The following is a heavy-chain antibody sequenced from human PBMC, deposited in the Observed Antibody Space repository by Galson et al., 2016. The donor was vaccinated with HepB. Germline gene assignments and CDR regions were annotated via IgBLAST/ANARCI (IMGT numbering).Heavy chain of an antibody. D-gene: IGHD2-15*01. V-gene: IGHV5-51*01. CDR3: GLSTEYCSGGTCLSWMGSIDS. Sequence: QSGAEVKKPGDSLKISCETSGYSFTSYYIGWVRQMPGKGLEWLGIIYPGDSDTTYSPSFEGQVTISVDKSIKTAYLHWRSLKASDTAIYYCGLSTEYCSGGTCLSWMGSIDSWGQGTLVTVSS. CDR1: GYSFTSYY. J-gene: IGHJ4*02. CDR2: IYPGDSDT.